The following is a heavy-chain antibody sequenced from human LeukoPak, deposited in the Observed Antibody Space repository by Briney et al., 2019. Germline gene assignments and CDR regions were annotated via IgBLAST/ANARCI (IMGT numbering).Heavy chain of an antibody. Sequence: GGSLRLSCAASGLIVSNSYMTWLRQAPGKGLEWVSITYSGGTTYYADSVKGRFTSSRNNCKNTMNHQIDSLRAEDTAVYYCARAVGYNYGYMSWDQGTLVTVSS. J-gene: IGHJ5*02. CDR3: ARAVGYNYGYMS. CDR2: TYSGGTT. D-gene: IGHD5-18*01. V-gene: IGHV3-53*01. CDR1: GLIVSNSY.